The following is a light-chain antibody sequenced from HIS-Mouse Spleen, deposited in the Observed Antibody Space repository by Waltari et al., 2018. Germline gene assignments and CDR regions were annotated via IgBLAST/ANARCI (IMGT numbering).Light chain of an antibody. CDR2: KDG. Sequence: SYELTQLSSVSVSPGQTARITCSGDVLAKKYARWFQQKPGQAPVLVISKDGERPSGIPGRCSGSSSGTTVTLTISGAQVEDEADYYCYSAADNNVVFGGGTKLTVL. J-gene: IGLJ2*01. CDR3: YSAADNNVV. CDR1: VLAKKY. V-gene: IGLV3-27*01.